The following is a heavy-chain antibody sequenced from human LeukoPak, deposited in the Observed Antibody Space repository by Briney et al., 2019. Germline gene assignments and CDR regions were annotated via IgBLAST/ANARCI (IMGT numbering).Heavy chain of an antibody. V-gene: IGHV4-31*03. Sequence: SQTLSLTCTLSSGSLSSGGYYWNWIRHHPGKGLEWIGPIYYSGTTYYNPYLKSRVTISVDTSKNQFSLKLSSVTAADTAVYYWARDRDSTNYFDYWGQGTLVTVSS. J-gene: IGHJ4*02. CDR2: IYYSGTT. D-gene: IGHD2/OR15-2a*01. CDR3: ARDRDSTNYFDY. CDR1: SGSLSSGGYY.